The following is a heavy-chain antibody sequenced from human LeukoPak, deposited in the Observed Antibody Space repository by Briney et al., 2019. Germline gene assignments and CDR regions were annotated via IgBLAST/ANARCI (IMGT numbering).Heavy chain of an antibody. CDR3: ARDGDSSGYYSPRRFRVANAFDI. D-gene: IGHD3-22*01. J-gene: IGHJ3*02. V-gene: IGHV3-30*03. Sequence: GGSLRLSCAASGFTFSSYGMHWVRQAPGKGLEWVAVISYDGSNKYYADSVKGRFTISRDNSKNTLYLQMNSLRAEDTAVYYCARDGDSSGYYSPRRFRVANAFDIWGQGTMVTVSS. CDR2: ISYDGSNK. CDR1: GFTFSSYG.